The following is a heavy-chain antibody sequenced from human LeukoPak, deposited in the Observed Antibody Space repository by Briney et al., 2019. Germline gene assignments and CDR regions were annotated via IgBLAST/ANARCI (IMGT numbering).Heavy chain of an antibody. Sequence: GESLKISCKGSGYSFTSYWIGWVRQMPGKGLEWMGIIYPGDSDTRYSPSFQGQVTISADKSISTAYLQWSSLKASDTAMYYCAVLRITIFGVVPNDAFDIWGQGTLVTVSS. CDR2: IYPGDSDT. J-gene: IGHJ3*02. CDR1: GYSFTSYW. V-gene: IGHV5-51*01. CDR3: AVLRITIFGVVPNDAFDI. D-gene: IGHD3-3*01.